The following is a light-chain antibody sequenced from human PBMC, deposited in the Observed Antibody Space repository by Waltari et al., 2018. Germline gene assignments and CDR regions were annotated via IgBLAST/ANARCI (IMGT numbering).Light chain of an antibody. CDR3: QQYNRWPPIT. Sequence: EIVMTQSPATLSVSPGETATLSCRASQSVSSNVAWYQKKPGQAPRLLIYDASTRATSIPAKFRGSGSGTEFTLTISSLQSEDFVVYYCQQYNRWPPITFGHGTRLEIK. J-gene: IGKJ5*01. CDR2: DAS. CDR1: QSVSSN. V-gene: IGKV3-15*01.